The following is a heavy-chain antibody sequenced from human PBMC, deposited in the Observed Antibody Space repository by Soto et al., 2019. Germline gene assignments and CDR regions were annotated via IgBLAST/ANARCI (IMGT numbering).Heavy chain of an antibody. CDR1: GYTFTSYR. CDR3: ASFIEYGGYRGSFDI. V-gene: IGHV1-18*01. D-gene: IGHD4-17*01. CDR2: ISAYNGNT. J-gene: IGHJ3*02. Sequence: GASVKVSCKASGYTFTSYRISCARQAPGQGHEWMGWISAYNGNTNYAQKLQGRVTMTTDTSTSTAYMELRSLRSDDTAVYYCASFIEYGGYRGSFDIWGQGTMGT.